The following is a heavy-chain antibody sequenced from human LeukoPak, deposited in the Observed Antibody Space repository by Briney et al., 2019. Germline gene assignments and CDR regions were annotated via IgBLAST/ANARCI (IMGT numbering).Heavy chain of an antibody. J-gene: IGHJ4*02. CDR1: GFSFSRYG. V-gene: IGHV3-48*04. D-gene: IGHD3-22*01. CDR2: IRSSDSTT. CDR3: ARRADSSAHSFDY. Sequence: GGSLRLSCAASGFSFSRYGMKWVRQAPGKGLEGLSYIRSSDSTTYYADSVKGRFTISRDNAKNSLYLQMDSLRVEDTAVYYCARRADSSAHSFDYWGQGTLVTVSS.